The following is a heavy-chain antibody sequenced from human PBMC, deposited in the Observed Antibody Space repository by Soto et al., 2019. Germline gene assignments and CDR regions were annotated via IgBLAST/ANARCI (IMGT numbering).Heavy chain of an antibody. V-gene: IGHV4-34*01. CDR1: GGSFSGYY. CDR2: INHSGST. J-gene: IGHJ6*02. Sequence: QVQLQQWGAGLLKPSETLSLTCAVYGGSFSGYYWSWIRQPPGKGLEWIGEINHSGSTNYNPSLKSRVTISVDTSKNQFSLKLSSVTAADTAVYYCARGIYSNFNYYYYGMDVWGQGTTVTVSS. CDR3: ARGIYSNFNYYYYGMDV. D-gene: IGHD4-4*01.